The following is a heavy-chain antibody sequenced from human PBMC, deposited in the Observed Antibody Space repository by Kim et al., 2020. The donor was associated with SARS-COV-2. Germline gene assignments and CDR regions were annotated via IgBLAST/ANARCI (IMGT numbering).Heavy chain of an antibody. Sequence: SETLSLTCSVYGGSFSGYYWSWIRQPPGKGLEWIGEINHSGSTNYNPSLKSRVTISVDTSKNQFSLKLSSVTAADTAVYYCARIPGQIVVVPAAIEVAF. J-gene: IGHJ3*01. D-gene: IGHD2-2*02. CDR1: GGSFSGYY. CDR3: ARIPGQIVVVPAAIEVAF. CDR2: INHSGST. V-gene: IGHV4-34*01.